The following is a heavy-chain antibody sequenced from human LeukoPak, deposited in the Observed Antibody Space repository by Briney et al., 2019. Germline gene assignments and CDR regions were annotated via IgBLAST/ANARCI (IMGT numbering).Heavy chain of an antibody. V-gene: IGHV1-69*05. Sequence: SVKVSCKASGGTFSRYAISWVRQAPGQGLEWMGGIIPIFGTANYAQKFQGRVTITTDESTSTAYMELSSLRSEDTAVYYCARGPRYYDSSGPGSYFDLWGRGTLVTVSS. CDR1: GGTFSRYA. CDR3: ARGPRYYDSSGPGSYFDL. J-gene: IGHJ2*01. CDR2: IIPIFGTA. D-gene: IGHD3-22*01.